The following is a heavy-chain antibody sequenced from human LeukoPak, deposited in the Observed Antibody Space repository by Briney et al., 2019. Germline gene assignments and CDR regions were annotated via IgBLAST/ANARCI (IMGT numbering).Heavy chain of an antibody. CDR1: GGTFSSYA. D-gene: IGHD2-2*01. V-gene: IGHV1-69*13. CDR3: AIPGYCSSTSCYHYYYYYMDV. J-gene: IGHJ6*03. CDR2: IIPIFGTA. Sequence: SVKVSCKASGGTFSSYAISWVRQAPGQGLGWMGGIIPIFGTANYAQKFQGRVTITADESTSTAYMELSSLRSEDTAVYYCAIPGYCSSTSCYHYYYYYMDVWGKGTTVTVSS.